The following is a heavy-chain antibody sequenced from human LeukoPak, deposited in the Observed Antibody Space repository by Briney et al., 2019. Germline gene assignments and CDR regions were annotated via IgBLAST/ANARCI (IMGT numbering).Heavy chain of an antibody. V-gene: IGHV1-69*02. Sequence: ASVKVSCKASGGTFSSYTISWVRQAPGRGLEWMGRIIPILGIANYAQKFQGRVTITADKSTSTAYMELSSLRSEDTAVYYCARGSSGGRYGMDVWGQGTTVTVSS. J-gene: IGHJ6*02. CDR3: ARGSSGGRYGMDV. CDR1: GGTFSSYT. CDR2: IIPILGIA. D-gene: IGHD2-15*01.